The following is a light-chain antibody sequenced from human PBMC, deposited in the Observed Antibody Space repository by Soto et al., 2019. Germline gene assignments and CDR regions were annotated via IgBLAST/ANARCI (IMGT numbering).Light chain of an antibody. J-gene: IGKJ3*01. Sequence: EIVLTQSPGTLSLSPGERATLSCRASQSVSSSYLAWYQQTPGQAPSLLIYAASSRATGIPDRFSGSGSGTDFTLTISRLEPEDFAVDDCQQYGSSPFTFGPGTKVDIK. V-gene: IGKV3-20*01. CDR1: QSVSSSY. CDR3: QQYGSSPFT. CDR2: AAS.